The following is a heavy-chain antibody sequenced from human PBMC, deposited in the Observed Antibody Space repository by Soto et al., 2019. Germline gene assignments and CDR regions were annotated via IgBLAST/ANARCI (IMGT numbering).Heavy chain of an antibody. CDR3: ARVREYDFWSAKFDP. D-gene: IGHD3-3*01. J-gene: IGHJ5*02. Sequence: GGALRLSCAASGFTFSSYAMHWVRQAPGKGLEWVAVISYDGSNKYYADSVKGRFTISRDNAKNSLYLQMNSLRAEDTAVYYCARVREYDFWSAKFDPWGQGTLVTVSS. CDR1: GFTFSSYA. CDR2: ISYDGSNK. V-gene: IGHV3-30-3*01.